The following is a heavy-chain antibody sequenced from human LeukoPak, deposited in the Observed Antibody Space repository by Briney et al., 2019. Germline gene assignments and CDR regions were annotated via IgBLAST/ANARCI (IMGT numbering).Heavy chain of an antibody. V-gene: IGHV3-21*01. CDR2: ISSDSSYI. Sequence: KAGGSLRLSCAASGFTFSSYWMTWVRQAPGKGLEWVASISSDSSYIDYADSVKGRFTISRDNAKNSLFLKTDTLRGDDTGIYYCARDPNVLGITPYYFDFWGQGTLVTVSS. D-gene: IGHD3-10*02. J-gene: IGHJ4*02. CDR3: ARDPNVLGITPYYFDF. CDR1: GFTFSSYW.